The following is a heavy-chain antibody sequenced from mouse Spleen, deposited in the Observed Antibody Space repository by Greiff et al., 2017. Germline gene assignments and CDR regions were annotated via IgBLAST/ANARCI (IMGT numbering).Heavy chain of an antibody. Sequence: VQLQQSGPELVKPGASVKISCKASGYSFTGYYMHWVKQSPEKSLEWIGEINPSTGGTTYNQKFKAKATLTVDKSSSTAYMQLKSLTSEDSAVYYCARGGLRNWGQGTLVTVSA. J-gene: IGHJ3*01. CDR1: GYSFTGYY. D-gene: IGHD1-1*01. CDR3: ARGGLRN. CDR2: INPSTGGT. V-gene: IGHV1-42*01.